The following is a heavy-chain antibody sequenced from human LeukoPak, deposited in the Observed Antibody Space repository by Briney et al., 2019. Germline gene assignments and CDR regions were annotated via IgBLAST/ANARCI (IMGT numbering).Heavy chain of an antibody. J-gene: IGHJ4*02. CDR2: ISAYNGNT. CDR3: SRDSLGGGKLPHFDY. CDR1: GYTFTSYG. Sequence: ASVKVSCKASGYTFTSYGISWVRQAPGQGLEWMGWISAYNGNTNYAQKLQGRVTMTTDTSTSTAYMELRSLRSDDTAVYYCSRDSLGGGKLPHFDYWGQGTLVTVSS. V-gene: IGHV1-18*01. D-gene: IGHD2-15*01.